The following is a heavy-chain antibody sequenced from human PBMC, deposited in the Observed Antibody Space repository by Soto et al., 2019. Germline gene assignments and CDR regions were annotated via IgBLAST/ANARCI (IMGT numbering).Heavy chain of an antibody. Sequence: QVQLVQSGAEVKKPGSSVKDSCKASGGTFSSYAISWVRQAPGQGLEWMGGIIPIFGTANYAQKFQGRVTITADESTSTAYMELSSLRSEDTAVSYCASEEITFWGVIVPYGMDVWGQGTTVTVSS. V-gene: IGHV1-69*01. J-gene: IGHJ6*02. CDR2: IIPIFGTA. D-gene: IGHD3-16*02. CDR3: ASEEITFWGVIVPYGMDV. CDR1: GGTFSSYA.